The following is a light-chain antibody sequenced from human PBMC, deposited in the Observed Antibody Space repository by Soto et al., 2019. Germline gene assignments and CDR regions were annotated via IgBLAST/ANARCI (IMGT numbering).Light chain of an antibody. CDR2: DVS. CDR3: SSYTSSSTLGGV. CDR1: SSDVGGYNY. V-gene: IGLV2-14*01. Sequence: SVLTQPASVSGSPGQSITISCTGTSSDVGGYNYVSWYQQHPGKAPKLMIYDVSNRPSGVSNRFSGSKSGNTASLTISGLQAEDEADYYCSSYTSSSTLGGVFGGGTKVTVL. J-gene: IGLJ2*01.